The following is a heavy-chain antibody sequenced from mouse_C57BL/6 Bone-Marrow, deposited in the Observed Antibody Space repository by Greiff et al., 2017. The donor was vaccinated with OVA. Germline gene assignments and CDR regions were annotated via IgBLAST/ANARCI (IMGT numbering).Heavy chain of an antibody. CDR2: IDPSDSET. Sequence: VQLQQPGAELVRPGSSVKLSCKASGYTFTSYWMHWVKQRPIQGLEWIGNIDPSDSETHYNQKFKDKATLTVDKSSSTAYMQLSSLTSEDSAVYYCARPRMTTVVATDWYFDGWGTGTTVTVSA. J-gene: IGHJ1*03. CDR1: GYTFTSYW. D-gene: IGHD1-1*01. V-gene: IGHV1-52*01. CDR3: ARPRMTTVVATDWYFDG.